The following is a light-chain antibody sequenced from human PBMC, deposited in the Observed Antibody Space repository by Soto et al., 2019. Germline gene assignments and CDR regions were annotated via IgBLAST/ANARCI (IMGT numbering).Light chain of an antibody. J-gene: IGKJ4*01. V-gene: IGKV3-20*01. CDR3: QQYGTSPPLT. Sequence: EIVLTQSPGTLSLSPGERATLSCRASQSVTSNYLAWYQHKPGQAPRLLIYDASSRATGIPDRFSGSGSATDFTLTISRLEPEAFAVYYCQQYGTSPPLTFGGGTKVEI. CDR1: QSVTSNY. CDR2: DAS.